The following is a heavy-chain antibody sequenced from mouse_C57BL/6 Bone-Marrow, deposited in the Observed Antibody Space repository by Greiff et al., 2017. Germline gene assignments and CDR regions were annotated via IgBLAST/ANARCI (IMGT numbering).Heavy chain of an antibody. D-gene: IGHD1-1*01. CDR3: AREEDYYSSSYDY. CDR1: GYTFPDYY. CDR2: INPNNGGT. Sequence: EVQLQQPGPELVKPGASVKISCKASGYTFPDYYMNWVKQSHGQSLEWIGDINPNNGGTSYNQKFKGKATLTVDKSSSTAYMELRSLTSEDSAVEDCAREEDYYSSSYDYWGQGTTLTVSS. J-gene: IGHJ2*01. V-gene: IGHV1-26*01.